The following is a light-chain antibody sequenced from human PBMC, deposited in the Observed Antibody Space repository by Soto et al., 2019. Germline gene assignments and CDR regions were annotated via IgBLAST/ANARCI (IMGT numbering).Light chain of an antibody. CDR2: DVS. V-gene: IGLV1-47*02. Sequence: QSVLTQPPSASGTPGQRVTISCSGRNSNIGSNYVYWYQQVPGTAPKLIIFDVSKRPSGVPNRFSGSKSGNTASLTISGLRAEDEADYYCCSYVGRNTYVFGTGTKLTVL. CDR3: CSYVGRNTYV. J-gene: IGLJ1*01. CDR1: NSNIGSNY.